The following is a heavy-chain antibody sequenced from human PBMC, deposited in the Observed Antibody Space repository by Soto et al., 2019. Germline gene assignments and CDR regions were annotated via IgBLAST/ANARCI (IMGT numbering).Heavy chain of an antibody. Sequence: PGGSLRLSCAASGFTFSSHWMHWVRQAPGKGLMWVSRINTDGISTTYADSVKGRFTISRDNAKNTLSLQMNSLTADDTAVYYCLRDSQRAFDIWGQGTMVTVSS. J-gene: IGHJ3*02. CDR3: LRDSQRAFDI. D-gene: IGHD6-25*01. CDR2: INTDGIST. CDR1: GFTFSSHW. V-gene: IGHV3-74*01.